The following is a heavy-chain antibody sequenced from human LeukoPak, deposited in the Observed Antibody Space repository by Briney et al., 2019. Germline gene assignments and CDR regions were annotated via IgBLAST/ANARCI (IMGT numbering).Heavy chain of an antibody. V-gene: IGHV3-33*01. Sequence: GGSLRLSCAASGFTFRTYGMHWVRQAPGKGLEWVALIWYDGTNEYYADSVKGRFTISRDNSKNTLYLQMNSLSAEDTAVYYRTRDPLYGSGSYHFDYWGQGTLVTVSS. J-gene: IGHJ4*02. CDR1: GFTFRTYG. CDR3: TRDPLYGSGSYHFDY. D-gene: IGHD3-10*01. CDR2: IWYDGTNE.